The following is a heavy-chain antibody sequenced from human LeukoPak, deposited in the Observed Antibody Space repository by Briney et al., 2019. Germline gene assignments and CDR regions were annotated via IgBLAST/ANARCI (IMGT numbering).Heavy chain of an antibody. CDR3: AKTPSASGSGSSIAPEYYFDY. D-gene: IGHD3-10*01. Sequence: PGRSLRLSCAASGFTFSSYGMHWVRQAPGKGLEWVAVIWYDGSNKYYADSVKGRFTISRDNSKNTLYLQMNSLRAEDTAVYYCAKTPSASGSGSSIAPEYYFDYWGQGTLVTVSS. V-gene: IGHV3-33*06. CDR1: GFTFSSYG. CDR2: IWYDGSNK. J-gene: IGHJ4*02.